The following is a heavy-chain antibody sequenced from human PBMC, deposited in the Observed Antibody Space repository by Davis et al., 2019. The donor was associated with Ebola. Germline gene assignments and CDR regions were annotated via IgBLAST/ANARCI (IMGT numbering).Heavy chain of an antibody. D-gene: IGHD6-13*01. CDR3: ARELTFSAAGTV. CDR1: GFTFSSYW. V-gene: IGHV3-7*01. Sequence: GESLKISCAASGFTFSSYWMSWLRQAPGKGLEWVANIKQDGSEKYYVDSVKGRFTISRDNAKNSLYLQMNSLRAEDTAVYYCARELTFSAAGTVGGQGTLVTVSS. CDR2: IKQDGSEK. J-gene: IGHJ4*02.